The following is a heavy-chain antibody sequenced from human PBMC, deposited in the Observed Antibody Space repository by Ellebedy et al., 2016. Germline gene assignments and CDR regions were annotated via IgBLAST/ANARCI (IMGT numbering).Heavy chain of an antibody. CDR1: GVSISNYY. Sequence: SETLSLXCSVSGVSISNYYWSWIRQSPGRGLEWIGHIYYTGRATHNPSLKSRVTISIDTPRQFSLKLTSVTAADTAVYYCARVNTIFGVVIYYYYGMDVWGQGTTVTVSS. D-gene: IGHD3-3*01. J-gene: IGHJ6*02. CDR2: IYYTGRA. CDR3: ARVNTIFGVVIYYYYGMDV. V-gene: IGHV4-59*01.